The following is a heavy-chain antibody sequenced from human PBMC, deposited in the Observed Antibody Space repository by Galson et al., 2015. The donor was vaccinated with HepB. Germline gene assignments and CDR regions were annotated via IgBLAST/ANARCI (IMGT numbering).Heavy chain of an antibody. V-gene: IGHV3-74*01. D-gene: IGHD3-22*01. J-gene: IGHJ4*02. CDR3: ARGGYYYDGSGFPLDY. CDR1: GFTFSSYW. CDR2: INSDGSST. Sequence: SLRLSCAASGFTFSSYWMHWVRQAPGKGLVWVSRINSDGSSTSYADSVKGRFTISRDNAKNTLYLQMNSLRAEDTAVYYCARGGYYYDGSGFPLDYWGQGTLVTVSS.